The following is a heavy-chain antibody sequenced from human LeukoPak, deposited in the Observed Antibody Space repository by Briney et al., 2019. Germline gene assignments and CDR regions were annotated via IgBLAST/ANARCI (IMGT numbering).Heavy chain of an antibody. J-gene: IGHJ4*02. Sequence: SVKVSCKASGGTFSSYAISWVRQAPGQGLEWMGRIIPILGIANYAQKFQGRVTMTTDTSTSTAYMELRSLRSDDTAVYYCVRDRDDWRYYFDYWGQGTLVTVSS. D-gene: IGHD3-9*01. CDR3: VRDRDDWRYYFDY. CDR1: GGTFSSYA. V-gene: IGHV1-69*04. CDR2: IIPILGIA.